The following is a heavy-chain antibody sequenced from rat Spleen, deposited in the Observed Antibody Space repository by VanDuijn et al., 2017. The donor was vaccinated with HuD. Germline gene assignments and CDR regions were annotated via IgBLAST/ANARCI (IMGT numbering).Heavy chain of an antibody. CDR1: GFSLISYA. J-gene: IGHJ3*01. D-gene: IGHD1-11*01. Sequence: QVQLKESGPGLVQPSQTLSLTCTVSGFSLISYAVNWVRQPPGKGLEWIAAISTGGNTYYNSGLKSRLGISRDTSKSQVFLKMNSVQAEDTAVYFCARSYGGYTQHWFAYWGQGTLVTVSS. CDR2: ISTGGNT. V-gene: IGHV2-6*01. CDR3: ARSYGGYTQHWFAY.